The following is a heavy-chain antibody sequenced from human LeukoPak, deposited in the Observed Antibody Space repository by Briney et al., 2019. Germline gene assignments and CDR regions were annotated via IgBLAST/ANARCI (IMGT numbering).Heavy chain of an antibody. J-gene: IGHJ6*02. CDR1: GGTFSSYA. CDR2: IIPIFGTA. D-gene: IGHD3-22*01. V-gene: IGHV1-69*13. Sequence: ASVKVSCKASGGTFSSYAISWVRQAPGQGLEWMGGIIPIFGTANYAQKFQGRVTITGDESTSTAYMELSSLRSEDTAVYYCASDYYDSSGYYDTYYYGMDVWGQGTTVTVSS. CDR3: ASDYYDSSGYYDTYYYGMDV.